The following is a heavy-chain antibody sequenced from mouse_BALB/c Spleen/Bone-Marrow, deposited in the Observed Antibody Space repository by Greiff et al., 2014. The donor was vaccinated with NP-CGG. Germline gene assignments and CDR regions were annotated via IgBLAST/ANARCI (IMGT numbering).Heavy chain of an antibody. J-gene: IGHJ1*01. CDR1: GLTFTDYY. V-gene: IGHV7-3*02. D-gene: IGHD2-4*01. CDR2: IRNKAKGYTS. Sequence: EVHLVESGGGLVQPGGSLRLSCATSGLTFTDYYMSWVRQPPGKALEWLGFIRNKAKGYTSENSASVKGRFTISRDNSQSILYLQMNTLRAEDSATYYCARDINYDIYWYFDVWGAGTTVTVSS. CDR3: ARDINYDIYWYFDV.